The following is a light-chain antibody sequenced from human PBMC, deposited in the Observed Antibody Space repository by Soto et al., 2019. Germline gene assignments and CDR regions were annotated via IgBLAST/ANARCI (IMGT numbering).Light chain of an antibody. CDR2: SGY. CDR3: QQYNKWRT. J-gene: IGKJ1*01. V-gene: IGKV3-15*01. CDR1: HSVISS. Sequence: FVVTQSPDTLSLSPGETATLSCRASHSVISSVAWYQHKPGQSPRLVVYSGYKRSPGIPARFSGSGSGTDFTLTISSLQSEDFAVYYCQQYNKWRTFGKGTKVDI.